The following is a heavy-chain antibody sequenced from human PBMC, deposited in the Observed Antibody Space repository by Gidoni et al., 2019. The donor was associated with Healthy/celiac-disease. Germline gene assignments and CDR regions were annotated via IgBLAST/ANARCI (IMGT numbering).Heavy chain of an antibody. Sequence: EVQLVESGGGLVQPGRSLRLSCAASGFTFDDYAMHWVRQAPGKGLEWVSGISWNSGSIGYADSVKGRFTISRDNAKNSLYLQMNSLRAEDTALYYCAKGSGRLLWFGEFPDYWGQGTLVTVSS. J-gene: IGHJ4*02. D-gene: IGHD3-10*01. CDR2: ISWNSGSI. V-gene: IGHV3-9*01. CDR3: AKGSGRLLWFGEFPDY. CDR1: GFTFDDYA.